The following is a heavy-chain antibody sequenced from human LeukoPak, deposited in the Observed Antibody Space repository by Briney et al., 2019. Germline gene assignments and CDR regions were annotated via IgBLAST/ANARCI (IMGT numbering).Heavy chain of an antibody. CDR3: AKGYDSSGDYYFDY. CDR2: ISGSGGST. J-gene: IGHJ4*02. D-gene: IGHD3-22*01. V-gene: IGHV3-23*01. Sequence: PGGSLRLSCAASGFTFSSYAMGWVRQAPGKGLEWVSVISGSGGSTYYADSVKGRFTISRDNSKNTLYLQMNSLRAEDTAVYYCAKGYDSSGDYYFDYWGQGTLVTVSS. CDR1: GFTFSSYA.